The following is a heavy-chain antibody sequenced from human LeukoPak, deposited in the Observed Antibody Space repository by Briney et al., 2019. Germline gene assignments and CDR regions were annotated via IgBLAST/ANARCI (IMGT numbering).Heavy chain of an antibody. CDR1: GFTFSSYA. CDR3: AKSSSGTDHPVGFDH. Sequence: GGSLRLSCAASGFTFSSYAMSWVRQAPRKGLEWVSTISASGISTYYADSVKGRFTISRDNSKNTLYLQMNSLRAEDTAVYYCAKSSSGTDHPVGFDHWGQGTLVTVSS. D-gene: IGHD3-22*01. V-gene: IGHV3-23*01. CDR2: ISASGIST. J-gene: IGHJ5*02.